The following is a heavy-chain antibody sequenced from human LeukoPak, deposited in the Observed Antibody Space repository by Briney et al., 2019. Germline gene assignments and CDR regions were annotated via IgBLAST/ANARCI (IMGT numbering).Heavy chain of an antibody. CDR2: INHSGST. Sequence: PSETLSLTCAVYGGSFSGYHWSWIRQPPGKGLEWIGEINHSGSTNYNPSLKSRVTISVDTSKNQFSLKLSSVTAADTAVYYCARARRDGYNKDYYYMDVWGKGTTVTVSS. CDR3: ARARRDGYNKDYYYMDV. J-gene: IGHJ6*03. V-gene: IGHV4-34*01. CDR1: GGSFSGYH. D-gene: IGHD5-24*01.